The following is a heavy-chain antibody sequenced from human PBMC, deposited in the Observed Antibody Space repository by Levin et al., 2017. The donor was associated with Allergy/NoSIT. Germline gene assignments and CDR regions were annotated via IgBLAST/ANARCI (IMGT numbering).Heavy chain of an antibody. CDR3: ARSHLVTARGRRNWFDP. CDR1: GYTFTSYA. Sequence: ASVKVSCKASGYTFTSYAMNWVRQAPGQGLEWMGWINTNTGNPTYAQGFTGRFVFSLDTSVSTAYLQISSLKAEDTAVYYCARSHLVTARGRRNWFDPWGQGTLVTVSS. V-gene: IGHV7-4-1*02. D-gene: IGHD3-10*01. CDR2: INTNTGNP. J-gene: IGHJ5*02.